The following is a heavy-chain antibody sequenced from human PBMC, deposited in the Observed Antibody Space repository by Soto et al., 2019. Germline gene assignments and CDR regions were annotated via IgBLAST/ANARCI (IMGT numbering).Heavy chain of an antibody. CDR1: GYTFTTYY. CDR2: INPNGGST. J-gene: IGHJ4*02. D-gene: IGHD2-15*01. CDR3: ARAGYCSGRTCFHGNCDY. V-gene: IGHV1-46*01. Sequence: QVQLVQSGAEVKRPGASVKVSCKASGYTFTTYYMHWVRQAPGQGLEWLGIINPNGGSTTYAQKFQGRVTMTRDTSTSTVYLELSSLRSEDTAVYYCARAGYCSGRTCFHGNCDYWGQGTLVTVSA.